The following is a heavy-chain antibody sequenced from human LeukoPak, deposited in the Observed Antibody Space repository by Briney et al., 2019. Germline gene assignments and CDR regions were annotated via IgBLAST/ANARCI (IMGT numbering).Heavy chain of an antibody. D-gene: IGHD6-13*01. CDR3: ARLPGIAAAGSPYFDY. CDR2: IYYSGRP. CDR1: GGSISSSSYY. Sequence: SETLSLTCTVSGGSISSSSYYWGWIRQPPGKGLEWVGSIYYSGRPYYNPSLKSRVTISVAASKNQFSLKLSSVTAADTAVYYCARLPGIAAAGSPYFDYWGQGTLVTVSS. J-gene: IGHJ4*02. V-gene: IGHV4-39*01.